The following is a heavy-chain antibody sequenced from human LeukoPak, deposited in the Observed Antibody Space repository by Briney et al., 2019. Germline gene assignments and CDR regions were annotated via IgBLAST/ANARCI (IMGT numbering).Heavy chain of an antibody. CDR3: VLGYYDSSGYNDY. Sequence: SETLSLTCTVSGYSISSGYYWGWIRQPPGKGLEWIGSIYHRGSTYYNPSLKSRVTISVDTSKNQFSLKLSSVTAADTAVYYCVLGYYDSSGYNDYWGQGTLVTVSS. J-gene: IGHJ4*02. CDR1: GYSISSGYY. D-gene: IGHD3-22*01. CDR2: IYHRGST. V-gene: IGHV4-38-2*02.